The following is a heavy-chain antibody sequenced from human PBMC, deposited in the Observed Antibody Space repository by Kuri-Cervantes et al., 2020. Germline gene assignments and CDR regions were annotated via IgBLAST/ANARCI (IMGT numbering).Heavy chain of an antibody. CDR2: MHYSGSVSS. V-gene: IGHV4-61*01. CDR1: GGSVNIGPYY. Sequence: SETLSLTCPVSGGSVNIGPYYWSWIRQPPGKGLEWIGYMHYSGSVSSNYSPSLKSRVTISLDTSKNQFSLNLNSVTAADTAVYYCARRHNSGWIDYWGQGTLVTVSS. J-gene: IGHJ4*02. D-gene: IGHD6-19*01. CDR3: ARRHNSGWIDY.